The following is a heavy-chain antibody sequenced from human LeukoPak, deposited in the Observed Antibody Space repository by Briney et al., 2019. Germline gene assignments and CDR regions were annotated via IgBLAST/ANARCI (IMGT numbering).Heavy chain of an antibody. CDR1: GFTFSSYA. CDR3: ARDRGGYDRPEVFDY. CDR2: ISYDGSNK. D-gene: IGHD5-12*01. J-gene: IGHJ4*02. V-gene: IGHV3-30*04. Sequence: GGSLRLSCAASGFTFSSYATHWVRQAPGKGLEWVAVISYDGSNKYYADSVKGRFTISRDNSKNTLYLQMNSLRAEDTAVYYCARDRGGYDRPEVFDYWGQGTLVTVSS.